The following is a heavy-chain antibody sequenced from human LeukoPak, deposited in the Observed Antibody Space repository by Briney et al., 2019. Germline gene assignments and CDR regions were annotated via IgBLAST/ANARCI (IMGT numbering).Heavy chain of an antibody. CDR2: IYGDGRT. CDR3: ARDSTVTTLDY. D-gene: IGHD4-11*01. Sequence: GGSLILSCAASGFTVSNMYMTWVRQAPGKGLEWVSLIYGDGRTSYADSVKGRFTISRDNSKNTLYLQMNSLRAEDTAVYYCARDSTVTTLDYWGQGTLVTVSS. V-gene: IGHV3-53*05. CDR1: GFTVSNMY. J-gene: IGHJ4*02.